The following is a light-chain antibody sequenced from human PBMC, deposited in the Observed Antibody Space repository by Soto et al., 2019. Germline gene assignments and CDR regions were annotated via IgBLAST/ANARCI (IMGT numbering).Light chain of an antibody. V-gene: IGLV4-60*03. CDR3: ETWDSNKAV. CDR1: SGHSSYI. CDR2: LEGSGSY. J-gene: IGLJ7*01. Sequence: QLVLTQSSSASASLGSSVKLTCTLSSGHSSYIIAWHQQQPGKAPRYLMKLEGSGSYNKGSGVPDRFSGSSSGADRYLTISNLQSEDEADYYCETWDSNKAVFGGGTQLTVL.